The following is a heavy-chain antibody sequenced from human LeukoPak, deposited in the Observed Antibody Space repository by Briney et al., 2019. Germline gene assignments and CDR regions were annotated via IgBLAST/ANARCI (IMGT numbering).Heavy chain of an antibody. CDR2: IKEDGSEK. Sequence: PGGSLRLSCAASGFTFSSFWMSWVRQAPGKGLEWVANIKEDGSEKYYVDSVEGRFTISRDNAKNSLYLQMNSLRAEDTAVYYCARDLWGRSSWYVDYWGQGTLVTVSS. D-gene: IGHD6-13*01. V-gene: IGHV3-7*04. CDR3: ARDLWGRSSWYVDY. J-gene: IGHJ4*02. CDR1: GFTFSSFW.